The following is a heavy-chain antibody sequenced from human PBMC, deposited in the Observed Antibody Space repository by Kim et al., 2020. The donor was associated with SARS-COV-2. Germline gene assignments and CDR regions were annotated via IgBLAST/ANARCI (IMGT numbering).Heavy chain of an antibody. V-gene: IGHV3-48*04. CDR1: GFTFSSYS. CDR3: ARDRRRKSGKKDYYYYGMDV. Sequence: GGSLRLSCAASGFTFSSYSMNWVRQAPGKGLEWVSYISSSSSTIYYADSVKGRFTISRDNAKNSLYLQMNSLRAEDTAVYYCARDRRRKSGKKDYYYYGMDVWGQGTTVTVSS. CDR2: ISSSSSTI. J-gene: IGHJ6*02. D-gene: IGHD2-15*01.